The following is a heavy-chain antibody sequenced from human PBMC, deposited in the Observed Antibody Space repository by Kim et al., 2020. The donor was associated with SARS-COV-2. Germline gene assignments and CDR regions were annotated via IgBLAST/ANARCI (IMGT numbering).Heavy chain of an antibody. CDR2: INHSGST. Sequence: SETLSLTCAVYGGSFSGYYWSWIRQPPGKGLEWIGEINHSGSTNYNPSLKSRVTISVDTSKNQFSLKLSSVTAADTAVYYCARRRYSSSSRAFDIWGQGTMVTVSS. J-gene: IGHJ3*02. V-gene: IGHV4-34*01. D-gene: IGHD6-6*01. CDR1: GGSFSGYY. CDR3: ARRRYSSSSRAFDI.